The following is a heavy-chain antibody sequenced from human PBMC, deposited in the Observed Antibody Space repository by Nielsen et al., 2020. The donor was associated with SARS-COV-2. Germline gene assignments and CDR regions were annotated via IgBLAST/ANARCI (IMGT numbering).Heavy chain of an antibody. V-gene: IGHV1-18*01. Sequence: ASVKVSCKTSGYTFSNYGISWVRQAPGQGLEWMGWVSTYNGDINYVQKFQGRVTMTTDTSTSTAYMELRSLRSDDTAVYYCARGRRITLGGVMVTALDFWGQGTLVTVSS. CDR2: VSTYNGDI. D-gene: IGHD3-16*01. CDR1: GYTFSNYG. J-gene: IGHJ4*02. CDR3: ARGRRITLGGVMVTALDF.